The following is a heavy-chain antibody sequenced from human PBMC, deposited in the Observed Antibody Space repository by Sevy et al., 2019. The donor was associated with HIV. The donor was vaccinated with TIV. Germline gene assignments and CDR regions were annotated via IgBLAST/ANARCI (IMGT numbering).Heavy chain of an antibody. J-gene: IGHJ6*03. D-gene: IGHD2-8*01. CDR1: GFTFSSYA. CDR3: AKVVWVLGYMDV. Sequence: GGSLRLSCAASGFTFSSYAMSWVRQAPGKGLEWVSAISGSGGSTYYAHSVKGRFTISRDNSKNTLYLQMNSLRAEDTAVYYCAKVVWVLGYMDVWGKGTTVTVSS. V-gene: IGHV3-23*01. CDR2: ISGSGGST.